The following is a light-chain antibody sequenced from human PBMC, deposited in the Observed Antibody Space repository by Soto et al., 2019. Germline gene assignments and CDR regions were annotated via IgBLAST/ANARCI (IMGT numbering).Light chain of an antibody. CDR2: SAS. CDR1: QSINNY. V-gene: IGKV1-39*01. J-gene: IGKJ1*01. CDR3: QQSYSTPPWT. Sequence: DIQMTQSPSSLSVSVGDRVTITCRASQSINNYLNWYLQRPGQAPKLLIRSASTLQRGVPSRFSGSGSGTDFTLTISSLQPEDFATYFCQQSYSTPPWTFGQGTKVDIK.